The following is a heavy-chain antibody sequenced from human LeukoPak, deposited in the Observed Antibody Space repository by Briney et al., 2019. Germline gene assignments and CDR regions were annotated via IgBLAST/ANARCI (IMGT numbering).Heavy chain of an antibody. CDR3: ARGDAMVRGVTISDY. V-gene: IGHV1-69*04. CDR2: IIPILGIA. D-gene: IGHD3-10*01. Sequence: SVKVSCKASGGTFSSYAISWVRQAPGQGLEWMGRIIPILGIANYAQKFQGRVTITADKSTSTAYMELSSLRSEDTAVYYCARGDAMVRGVTISDYWGQGTLVTVSS. J-gene: IGHJ4*02. CDR1: GGTFSSYA.